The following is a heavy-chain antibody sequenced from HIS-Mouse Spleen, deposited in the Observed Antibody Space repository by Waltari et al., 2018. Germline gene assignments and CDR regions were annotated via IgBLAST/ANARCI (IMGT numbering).Heavy chain of an antibody. CDR3: AREIPYSSSWYDWYFDL. V-gene: IGHV4-39*07. Sequence: QLQLQESGPGLVKPSETLSLTCTVSGGSISSSSYYWGWIRQPPGKGLEWIGSLYDSGGTYNNPSRKRRVTISVDTSKNQFYMKLSSVTAADTAVYYCAREIPYSSSWYDWYFDLWGRGTLVTVSS. CDR1: GGSISSSSYY. D-gene: IGHD6-13*01. J-gene: IGHJ2*01. CDR2: LYDSGGT.